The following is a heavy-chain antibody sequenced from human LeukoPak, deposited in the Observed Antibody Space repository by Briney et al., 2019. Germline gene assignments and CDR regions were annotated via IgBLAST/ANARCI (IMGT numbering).Heavy chain of an antibody. CDR2: IKQDASQE. Sequence: GGSLRLSCAASGFTFSSHWMSWVRQAPGKGPEWVAHIKQDASQEDHVDSVKGRFTISRDNSKNTLYLQMNSLRAEDTAVYYCAKDNVVVTARDFDYWGQGTLVTVSS. D-gene: IGHD2-21*02. J-gene: IGHJ4*02. CDR1: GFTFSSHW. CDR3: AKDNVVVTARDFDY. V-gene: IGHV3-7*03.